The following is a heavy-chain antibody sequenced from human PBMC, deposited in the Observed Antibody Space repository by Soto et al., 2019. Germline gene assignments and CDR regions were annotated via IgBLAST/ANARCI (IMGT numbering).Heavy chain of an antibody. J-gene: IGHJ3*02. CDR1: GYTFTNYG. Sequence: GASVKVSCKASGYTFTNYGITWVRQAPGQGLEWMGWISAYNGNTHYTQRLQGRVTMTTDTSTSTAYMELRGLRSDDTAVYYCASCLRERLITMVRGVMVGFSGVAFDIWGQGTMVTVSS. V-gene: IGHV1-18*01. CDR2: ISAYNGNT. D-gene: IGHD3-10*01. CDR3: ASCLRERLITMVRGVMVGFSGVAFDI.